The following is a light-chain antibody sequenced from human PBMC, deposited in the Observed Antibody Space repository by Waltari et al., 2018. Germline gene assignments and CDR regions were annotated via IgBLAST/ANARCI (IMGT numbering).Light chain of an antibody. Sequence: ETVLTQSPDTLSLSPGERATLSCRASQSVSSSYLAWYQQKPGQAPRLLLYGASSRATGIPDRFSGSGSGTDFTLTISRLEPEDFAVYYCQEYGSSPMFTFGQGTKVEIK. V-gene: IGKV3-20*01. CDR3: QEYGSSPMFT. CDR2: GAS. J-gene: IGKJ2*01. CDR1: QSVSSSY.